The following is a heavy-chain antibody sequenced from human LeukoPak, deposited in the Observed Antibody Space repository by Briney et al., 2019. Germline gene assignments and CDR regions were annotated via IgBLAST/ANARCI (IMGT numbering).Heavy chain of an antibody. J-gene: IGHJ4*02. CDR2: INPVFGTV. D-gene: IGHD3-22*01. Sequence: SVKVSCKASGRVFSSYVTSWVRQAPGQGLEWMGGINPVFGTVNYAQMFQGRFTITADVSTSTAYMELSSLASEDTAVYYCARGGSSGYYMFGSWGQGTLVIVSS. CDR3: ARGGSSGYYMFGS. V-gene: IGHV1-69*01. CDR1: GRVFSSYV.